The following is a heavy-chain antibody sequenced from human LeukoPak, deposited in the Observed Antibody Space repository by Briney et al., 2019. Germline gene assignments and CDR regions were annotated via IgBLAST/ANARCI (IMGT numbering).Heavy chain of an antibody. CDR3: ARGEAYDILTGYNSYYFDC. CDR1: GGSISSYY. J-gene: IGHJ4*02. D-gene: IGHD3-9*01. V-gene: IGHV4-59*01. CDR2: IYYSGST. Sequence: SETLSLTCTVSGGSISSYYWSWIRQPPGKGLEWIGYIYYSGSTNYNPSLKSRVTISVDTSKNQFSLKLSSVTAADTAVYYCARGEAYDILTGYNSYYFDCWGQGTLVTVSS.